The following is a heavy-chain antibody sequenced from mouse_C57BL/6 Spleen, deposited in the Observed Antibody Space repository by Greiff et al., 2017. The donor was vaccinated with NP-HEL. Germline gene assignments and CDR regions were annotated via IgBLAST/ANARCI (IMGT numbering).Heavy chain of an antibody. V-gene: IGHV1-82*01. CDR2: IYPGDGDT. CDR1: GYAFSSSW. J-gene: IGHJ1*03. Sequence: QVQLQQSGPELVKPGASVKISCKASGYAFSSSWMNWVKQRPGKGLEWIGRIYPGDGDTNYNGKFKGKATLTADKSSSTAYMQLSSLTSEDSAVYFCARDDYYGSSYGYFDVWGTGTTVTVSS. D-gene: IGHD1-1*01. CDR3: ARDDYYGSSYGYFDV.